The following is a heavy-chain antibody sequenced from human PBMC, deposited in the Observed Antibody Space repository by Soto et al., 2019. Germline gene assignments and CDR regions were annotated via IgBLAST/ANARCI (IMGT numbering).Heavy chain of an antibody. CDR1: GFTFSSYW. Sequence: GGSLRLSCAASGFTFSSYWMHWVRQAPGKGLVWVSRINSDGSSTSYADSLKGLFTISRDNAKNTLYLQMNSLRAEDTAVYYCARHLEGYSYGHEYYYYYGMDVWGQGTTVAVSS. D-gene: IGHD5-18*01. J-gene: IGHJ6*02. CDR2: INSDGSST. CDR3: ARHLEGYSYGHEYYYYYGMDV. V-gene: IGHV3-74*01.